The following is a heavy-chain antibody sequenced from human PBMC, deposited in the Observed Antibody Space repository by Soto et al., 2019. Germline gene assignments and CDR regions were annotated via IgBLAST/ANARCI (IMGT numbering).Heavy chain of an antibody. CDR2: IIPIFGTA. CDR3: GSRSGWNYYYGMDV. J-gene: IGHJ6*02. V-gene: IGHV1-69*12. D-gene: IGHD3-22*01. Sequence: QVQLVQSGAEVKKPGSSVKVSCKASGGTFSSYAITWVRQAPGQGLEWMGGIIPIFGTADYAQKFQGRVTITADESTITAYMELSSLRSEDTAVYYCGSRSGWNYYYGMDVWGQGTTVTVSS. CDR1: GGTFSSYA.